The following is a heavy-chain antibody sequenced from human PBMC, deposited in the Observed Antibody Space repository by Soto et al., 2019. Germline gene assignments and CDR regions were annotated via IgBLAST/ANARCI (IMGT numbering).Heavy chain of an antibody. D-gene: IGHD3-10*01. Sequence: SETLSLTCTVSGGSISSYYWGWIRQPPGKGLEWIGSIYYSGSTYYNPSLKSRVTISVDTSKNQFSLKLSSVTAADTAVYYCASHGDYYYYGMDVWGQGTTVTVSS. CDR2: IYYSGST. J-gene: IGHJ6*02. V-gene: IGHV4-39*01. CDR3: ASHGDYYYYGMDV. CDR1: GGSISSYY.